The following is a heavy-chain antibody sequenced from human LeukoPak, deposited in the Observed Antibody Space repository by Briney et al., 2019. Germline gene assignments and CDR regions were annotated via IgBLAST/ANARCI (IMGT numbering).Heavy chain of an antibody. CDR2: IYTSGST. D-gene: IGHD3-9*01. CDR3: VRYFDWLGFDY. CDR1: GGSISSGSYY. Sequence: SQTLSLTCTVSGGSISSGSYYWSWIRQPAGKGLEWIGRIYTSGSTNYNPSLKSRVTISVDTSKNQFSLKLSSVTAADTAVYYCVRYFDWLGFDYWGQGTLVTVSS. V-gene: IGHV4-61*02. J-gene: IGHJ4*02.